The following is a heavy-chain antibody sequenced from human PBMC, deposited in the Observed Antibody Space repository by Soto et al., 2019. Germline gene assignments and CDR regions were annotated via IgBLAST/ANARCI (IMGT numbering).Heavy chain of an antibody. D-gene: IGHD6-13*01. CDR3: ARDIIAAAGTEGIDY. J-gene: IGHJ4*02. CDR1: GFTFSSYA. CDR2: ISYDGSNK. V-gene: IGHV3-30-3*01. Sequence: QPGGSLRLSCAASGFTFSSYAMHWVRQAPGKGLEWVAVISYDGSNKYYADSVKGRFTISRDNSKNTLYLQMNSLRAEDTAVYYCARDIIAAAGTEGIDYWGQGTLVT.